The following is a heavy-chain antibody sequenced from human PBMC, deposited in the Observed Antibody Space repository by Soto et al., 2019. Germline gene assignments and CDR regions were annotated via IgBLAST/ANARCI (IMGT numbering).Heavy chain of an antibody. J-gene: IGHJ4*02. D-gene: IGHD4-4*01. CDR2: ISESGGST. V-gene: IGHV3-23*01. CDR1: GFTFSNYA. Sequence: EVQLLESGGDLVQPGGSLRLSCAASGFTFSNYAMSWVRQAPGKGLEWLSSISESGGSTYYADSVEGRFTISRDNSKNTLYLQMNSLRAEDTALYYCANPNHYIGTSRQVYYYDFWGQGTLVTVSS. CDR3: ANPNHYIGTSRQVYYYDF.